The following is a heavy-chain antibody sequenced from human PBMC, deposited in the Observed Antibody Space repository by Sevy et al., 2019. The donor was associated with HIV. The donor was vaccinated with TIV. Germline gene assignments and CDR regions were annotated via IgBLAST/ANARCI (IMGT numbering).Heavy chain of an antibody. CDR3: ARHGKGIAAAGRPDSNWFDP. J-gene: IGHJ5*02. CDR1: GGSISSSSYY. V-gene: IGHV4-39*01. D-gene: IGHD6-13*01. Sequence: SETLSLTCTVSGGSISSSSYYWGWIRQPPGKGLEWIGSIYYSGSTYYNPSLKSRVTISVDTSKNQFSLKLSSVTAADTAVYYCARHGKGIAAAGRPDSNWFDPWGQGTLVTVSS. CDR2: IYYSGST.